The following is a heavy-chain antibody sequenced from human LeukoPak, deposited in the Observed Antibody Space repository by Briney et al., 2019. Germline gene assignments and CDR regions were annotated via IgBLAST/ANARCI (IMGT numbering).Heavy chain of an antibody. CDR3: ARDFPYCSGGSCYGNWFDP. V-gene: IGHV3-21*01. CDR1: GFTFSSYS. J-gene: IGHJ5*02. CDR2: ISSSSSYI. D-gene: IGHD2-15*01. Sequence: GGSLRLSCAASGFTFSSYSMNWVRQAPGKGLEWVSSISSSSSYIYYADSVKGRFTISRDNAKNSLYLQMNSLRAEDTAVYYCARDFPYCSGGSCYGNWFDPWGQGTLVTVSS.